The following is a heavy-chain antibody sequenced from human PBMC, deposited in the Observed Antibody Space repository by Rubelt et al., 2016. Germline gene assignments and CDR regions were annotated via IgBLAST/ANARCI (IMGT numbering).Heavy chain of an antibody. CDR3: ARDGDYSLRYYGMDV. CDR2: GSNK. V-gene: IGHV3-30*03. Sequence: GSNKYYADSVKGRFTISRDNSKNTLYLQMNSLRAEDTAVYYCARDGDYSLRYYGMDVWGQGTTVTVSS. D-gene: IGHD4-17*01. J-gene: IGHJ6*02.